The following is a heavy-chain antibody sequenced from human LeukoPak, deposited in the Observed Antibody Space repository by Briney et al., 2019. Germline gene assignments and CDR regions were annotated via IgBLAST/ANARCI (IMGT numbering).Heavy chain of an antibody. Sequence: PSETLSLTCTVSGGSISTYYWSWIRQPPGKGLEWIGYIYYTGTTNYNPSLKSRVTISIDTSKKQFSLKLNSVTAADTAVHYCARDSYSGSYFDYWSQGTLVTVSS. CDR2: IYYTGTT. V-gene: IGHV4-59*01. CDR3: ARDSYSGSYFDY. D-gene: IGHD1-26*01. J-gene: IGHJ4*02. CDR1: GGSISTYY.